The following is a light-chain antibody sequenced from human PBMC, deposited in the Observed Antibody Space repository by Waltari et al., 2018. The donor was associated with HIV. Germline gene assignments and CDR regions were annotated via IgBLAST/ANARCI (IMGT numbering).Light chain of an antibody. CDR3: QQYFATPVT. V-gene: IGKV4-1*01. CDR1: QSVLDTSKNKNY. Sequence: DTVMTQSPDALAVSLGERATIHCKSSQSVLDTSKNKNYLAWYQQKPGQPPRVLLYWASTRESGVPDRVSGSGSATDFSLTISSLQAEDVAVYYCQQYFATPVTFGGGTKVEIK. CDR2: WAS. J-gene: IGKJ4*01.